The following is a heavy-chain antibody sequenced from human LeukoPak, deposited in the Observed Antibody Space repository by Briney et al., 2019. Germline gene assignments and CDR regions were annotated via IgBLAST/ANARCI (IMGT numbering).Heavy chain of an antibody. Sequence: GASVKVSCKVSGYTLTELSMHWVRQAPGKGLEWMGGFDPEDGETIYAQKFQGRVTMTEDTSTDTAYMELRSLRSDDTAVYYCARDENWNDDGGKGYNWFDSWGQGTLVTVSS. V-gene: IGHV1-24*01. J-gene: IGHJ5*01. CDR1: GYTLTELS. CDR2: FDPEDGET. CDR3: ARDENWNDDGGKGYNWFDS. D-gene: IGHD1-1*01.